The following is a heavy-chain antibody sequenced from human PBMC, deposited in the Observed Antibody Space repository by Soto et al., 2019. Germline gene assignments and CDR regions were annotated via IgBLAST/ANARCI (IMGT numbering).Heavy chain of an antibody. J-gene: IGHJ6*04. CDR3: AKGGAIVAAGTRVYLYNVMDV. V-gene: IGHV1-2*02. CDR2: INPNSGDT. D-gene: IGHD1-26*01. Sequence: ASVKVSCKASGYTFTGYYVHWVRQAPGQGLEWMGWINPNSGDTYLAQRFQGRVTMNRDTSIGTAYMELRGLTSDDTAEYYCAKGGAIVAAGTRVYLYNVMDVGGVCTTVTVSS. CDR1: GYTFTGYY.